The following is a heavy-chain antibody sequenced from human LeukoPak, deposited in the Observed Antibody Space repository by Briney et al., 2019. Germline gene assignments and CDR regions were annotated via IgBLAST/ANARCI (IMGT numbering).Heavy chain of an antibody. Sequence: ASVKVSCKASGYTFATYYMHWVRQAPGQGLEWMGIINPSGGTTSYAQKFQGRVTMTRDTSTSTVYMELSSLRSEDTAVYYCARSLTSTDAFDIWGQGTMVTVSS. V-gene: IGHV1-46*01. CDR3: ARSLTSTDAFDI. J-gene: IGHJ3*02. CDR1: GYTFATYY. D-gene: IGHD2-2*01. CDR2: INPSGGTT.